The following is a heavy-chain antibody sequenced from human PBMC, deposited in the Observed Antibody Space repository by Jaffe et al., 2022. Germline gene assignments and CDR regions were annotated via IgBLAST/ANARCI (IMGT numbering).Heavy chain of an antibody. V-gene: IGHV3-23*01. CDR3: AKPYVLRFLEWLYYMDV. D-gene: IGHD3-3*01. CDR1: GFTFSSYA. J-gene: IGHJ6*03. Sequence: EVQLLESGGGLVQPGGSLRLSCAASGFTFSSYAMSWVRQAPGKGLEWVSAISGSGGSTYYADSVKGRFTISRDNSKNTLYLQMNSLRAEDTAVYYCAKPYVLRFLEWLYYMDVWGKGTTVTVSS. CDR2: ISGSGGST.